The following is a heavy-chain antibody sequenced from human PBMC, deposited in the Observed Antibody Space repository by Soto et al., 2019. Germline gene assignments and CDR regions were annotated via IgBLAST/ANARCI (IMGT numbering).Heavy chain of an antibody. J-gene: IGHJ4*02. Sequence: PGGSLRLSCAASEFTFSSYSMNWVRQAPGKGLEWVSYISSSSSTIYYADSVKGRFTISRDNAKNSLYLQMNSLRDEDTAVYYCARDTGYYDSSGYSDYWGQGTLVTVSS. CDR3: ARDTGYYDSSGYSDY. D-gene: IGHD3-22*01. CDR1: EFTFSSYS. V-gene: IGHV3-48*02. CDR2: ISSSSSTI.